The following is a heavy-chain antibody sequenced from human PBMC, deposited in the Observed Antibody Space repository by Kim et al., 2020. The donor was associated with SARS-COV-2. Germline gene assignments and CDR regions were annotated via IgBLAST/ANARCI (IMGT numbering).Heavy chain of an antibody. CDR1: GFTFSSYW. CDR2: INSDGSTT. J-gene: IGHJ5*02. Sequence: GGSLRLSCAASGFTFSSYWMHWVRQAPGKGLVWVSRINSDGSTTSYADSVKGRFTISRDNAKNTLYLQMNSLRAEDTAVYYCARDRNFCTSTSCWGWFDPWGQGTLVTASS. D-gene: IGHD2-2*01. CDR3: ARDRNFCTSTSCWGWFDP. V-gene: IGHV3-74*01.